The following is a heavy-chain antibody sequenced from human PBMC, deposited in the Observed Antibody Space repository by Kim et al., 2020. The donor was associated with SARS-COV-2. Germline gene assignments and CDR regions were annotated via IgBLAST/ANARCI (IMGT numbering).Heavy chain of an antibody. CDR2: IYHSGST. D-gene: IGHD3-22*01. J-gene: IGHJ5*02. CDR1: GYSISSGYY. CDR3: ARLDYDSSGYYYDNWFDP. Sequence: SETLSLTCTVSGYSISSGYYWGWIRQPPGKGLEWIGSIYHSGSTYYNPSLKSRVTISVDMSKNQFSLKLSSVTAADTAVYYCARLDYDSSGYYYDNWFDPWGQGTLVTVSS. V-gene: IGHV4-38-2*02.